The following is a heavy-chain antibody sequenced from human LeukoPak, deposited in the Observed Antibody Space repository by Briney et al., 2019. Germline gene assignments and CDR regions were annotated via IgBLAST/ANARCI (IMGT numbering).Heavy chain of an antibody. Sequence: SETLSLTCTVSGGSITSYYWSWIRQPAGKGLEWIGRIYTTGSTTYNPSLKSRVTMSVDTSKNQFSLKLSSVTAADTAVYYCARDGSGYEFAYWGQGALITVSS. D-gene: IGHD5-12*01. J-gene: IGHJ4*02. CDR2: IYTTGST. V-gene: IGHV4-4*07. CDR3: ARDGSGYEFAY. CDR1: GGSITSYY.